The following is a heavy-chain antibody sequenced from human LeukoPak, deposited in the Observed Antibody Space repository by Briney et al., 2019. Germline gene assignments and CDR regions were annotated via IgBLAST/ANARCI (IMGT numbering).Heavy chain of an antibody. V-gene: IGHV1-18*01. CDR1: GYTFTSYG. CDR3: ARVIGDCSGGSCYRLLDAFDI. CDR2: ISAYNGNT. J-gene: IGHJ3*02. D-gene: IGHD2-15*01. Sequence: ASVKVSCTASGYTFTSYGISWVRQAPGQGLEWMGWISAYNGNTNYAQKLQGRVTMTTDTSTSTAYMELRSLRSDDTAVYYCARVIGDCSGGSCYRLLDAFDIWGQGTMVTVSS.